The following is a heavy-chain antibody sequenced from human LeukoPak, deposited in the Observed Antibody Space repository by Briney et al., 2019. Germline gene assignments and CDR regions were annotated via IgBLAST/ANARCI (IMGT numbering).Heavy chain of an antibody. CDR3: ARQGYSGYDNRALDY. D-gene: IGHD5-12*01. V-gene: IGHV1-69*04. CDR1: GGTFSSYA. CDR2: IIPILGIA. J-gene: IGHJ4*02. Sequence: GASVKVSCKASGGTFSSYAISWVRQAPGQGLEWMGRIIPILGIANYAQKFQGRVTITADKSTSTAYMELSSLRSEDTAVYYCARQGYSGYDNRALDYWGQGTLVTVSS.